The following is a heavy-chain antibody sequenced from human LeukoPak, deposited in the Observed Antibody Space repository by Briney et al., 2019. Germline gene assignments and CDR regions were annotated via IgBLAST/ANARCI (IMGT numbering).Heavy chain of an antibody. Sequence: PSETLSLTCTVSGYSITSGYYWGWIRQPPGRGLEWIGTLSHSGSTYYNSSLRSRVTISVDTSKNQFSLKLSSVTAADTAVYYCARHPPTAYCGGDCYPYYFDYWGQGTLVTVSS. CDR2: LSHSGST. V-gene: IGHV4-38-2*02. CDR3: ARHPPTAYCGGDCYPYYFDY. D-gene: IGHD2-21*02. CDR1: GYSITSGYY. J-gene: IGHJ4*02.